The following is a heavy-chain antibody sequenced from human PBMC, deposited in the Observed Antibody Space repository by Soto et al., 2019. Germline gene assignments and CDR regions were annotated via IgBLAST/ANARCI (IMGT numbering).Heavy chain of an antibody. V-gene: IGHV4-34*01. CDR3: VRIRYQLPSSVLWLDP. D-gene: IGHD3-16*01. J-gene: IGHJ5*02. Sequence: ETLSLTCAVYGGFLSESYWTWIRQPSGKGREWIGEINHVGSTNYNPSLKSRATMSVDTSQNQFSLRLISVTAADTAMYFCVRIRYQLPSSVLWLDPWGQGTPVTVSS. CDR2: INHVGST. CDR1: GGFLSESY.